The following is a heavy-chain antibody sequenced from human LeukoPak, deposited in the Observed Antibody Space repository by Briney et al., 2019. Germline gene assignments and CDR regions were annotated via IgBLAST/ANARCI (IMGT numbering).Heavy chain of an antibody. CDR3: ARRLGYCSSTSCLYYYGMDV. CDR2: ISAYNGNT. V-gene: IGHV1-18*01. D-gene: IGHD2-2*01. CDR1: GYTFTSYG. Sequence: ASVKVSCKASGYTFTSYGISWVRQAPGQGLEWMGWISAYNGNTNYAQKLQGRVTMTTDTSTSTAYMELRSLRSDDTAVYYCARRLGYCSSTSCLYYYGMDVWGQGTTVTVSS. J-gene: IGHJ6*02.